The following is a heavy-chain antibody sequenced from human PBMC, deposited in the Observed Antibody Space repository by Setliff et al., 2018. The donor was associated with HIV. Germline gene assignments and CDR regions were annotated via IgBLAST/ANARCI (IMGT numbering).Heavy chain of an antibody. Sequence: GASVKVSCKASGSTFSGYYIHWVRQAPGQGLEWMGWINPNSGGTNYAQKFQGRVTMTRDTSIRTAYMELSRLRSDDAAVYYCARGANFPYSSSSDYWGQGTLVTVSS. CDR1: GSTFSGYY. V-gene: IGHV1-2*02. CDR3: ARGANFPYSSSSDY. CDR2: INPNSGGT. J-gene: IGHJ4*02. D-gene: IGHD6-6*01.